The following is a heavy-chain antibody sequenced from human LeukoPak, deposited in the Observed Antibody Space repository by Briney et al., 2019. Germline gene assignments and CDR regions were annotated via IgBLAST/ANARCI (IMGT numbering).Heavy chain of an antibody. J-gene: IGHJ5*02. Sequence: GGSLRLSCAASGFDFGNYAMHWVRQAPGKGLQWVSGINWSSKMVAYAASVKGRFTISRDNAKDTLYLQMSSLRDEDTAVYYCVSDLCGGDDQWGRGTLVTVSS. D-gene: IGHD3-3*01. CDR2: INWSSKMV. CDR3: VSDLCGGDDQ. V-gene: IGHV3-9*01. CDR1: GFDFGNYA.